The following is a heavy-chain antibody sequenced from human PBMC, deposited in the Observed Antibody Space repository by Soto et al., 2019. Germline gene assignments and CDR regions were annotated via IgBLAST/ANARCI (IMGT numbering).Heavy chain of an antibody. CDR3: AKGLYGSGSNYMDV. J-gene: IGHJ6*03. V-gene: IGHV3-9*01. CDR2: ISWNSGSV. D-gene: IGHD3-10*01. Sequence: GGSLRLSCAASGFTFDDYAMHWVRQAPGKGLEWVSGISWNSGSVGYGDSVKGRFTISRDNAKNSLYLEMNSLRTEDTALYYCAKGLYGSGSNYMDVWGKGTTVTVSS. CDR1: GFTFDDYA.